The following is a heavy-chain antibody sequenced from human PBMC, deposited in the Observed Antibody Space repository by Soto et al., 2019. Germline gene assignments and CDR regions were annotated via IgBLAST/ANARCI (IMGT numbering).Heavy chain of an antibody. V-gene: IGHV3-53*01. J-gene: IGHJ4*02. Sequence: PGGSLSLSCAASGFTVSSNYMSWVRQAPGKGLEWVSVIYSGGSTYYADSVKGRFTISRDNSKNTLYLQMNSLRAEDTAVYYCARNYYDSSGRGYWGPGPLVTVSA. CDR1: GFTVSSNY. CDR2: IYSGGST. D-gene: IGHD3-22*01. CDR3: ARNYYDSSGRGY.